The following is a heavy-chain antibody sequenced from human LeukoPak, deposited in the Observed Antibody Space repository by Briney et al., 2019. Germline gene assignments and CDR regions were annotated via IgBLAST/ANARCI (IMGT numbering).Heavy chain of an antibody. CDR3: AKAEFWSGTLIGTDQYYFDY. D-gene: IGHD3-3*01. CDR1: GFTFSSYA. V-gene: IGHV3-23*01. J-gene: IGHJ4*02. CDR2: ISGSGGST. Sequence: GGSLRLSCAASGFTFSSYAMSWVCQAPGKGLEWVPAISGSGGSTYYADSVKGRFTISRDNSKNTLYLQMNSLRAEDTAVYYCAKAEFWSGTLIGTDQYYFDYWGQGTLVTVSS.